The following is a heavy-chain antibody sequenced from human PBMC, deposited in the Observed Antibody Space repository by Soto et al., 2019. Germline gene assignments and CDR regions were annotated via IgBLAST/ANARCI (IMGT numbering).Heavy chain of an antibody. D-gene: IGHD6-13*01. CDR1: GGSISSSSYY. V-gene: IGHV4-39*01. CDR3: ARLGHNGITLSSSWPAFDY. J-gene: IGHJ4*02. Sequence: SETLSLTCTVSGGSISSSSYYWGWIRQPPGKGLEWIGSIYYSGSTYYNPSLKSRVTISVDTSKNQFSLKLSSVTAADTAVYYCARLGHNGITLSSSWPAFDYWGQGTLVTVSS. CDR2: IYYSGST.